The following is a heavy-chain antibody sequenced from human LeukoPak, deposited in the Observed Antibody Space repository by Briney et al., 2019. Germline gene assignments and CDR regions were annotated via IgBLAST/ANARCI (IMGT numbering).Heavy chain of an antibody. V-gene: IGHV4-31*03. CDR2: IYYSGST. CDR3: ARDLGGYDWDYYYYGMDV. J-gene: IGHJ6*02. CDR1: GGSISSGAYY. D-gene: IGHD5-12*01. Sequence: SQTLSLTCTVSGGSISSGAYYWSWIRQHPGEGLEWIGYIYYSGSTYYNPSLKSRVTISVDTSKNQFSLKLSSVTAADTAVYYCARDLGGYDWDYYYYGMDVWGQGTTVTVSS.